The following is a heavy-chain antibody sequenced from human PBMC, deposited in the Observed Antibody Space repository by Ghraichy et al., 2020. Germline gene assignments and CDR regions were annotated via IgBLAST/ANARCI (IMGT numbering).Heavy chain of an antibody. CDR2: ISGSGGST. Sequence: WGSLRLSCAASGFTFSSYAMSWVRQAPGKGLEWVSAISGSGGSTYYADSVKGRFTISRDNSKNTLYLQMNSLRAEDTAVYYCAKDPMYSSSWGTGGDWFDPWGQGTLVTVSS. CDR1: GFTFSSYA. J-gene: IGHJ5*02. D-gene: IGHD6-13*01. V-gene: IGHV3-23*01. CDR3: AKDPMYSSSWGTGGDWFDP.